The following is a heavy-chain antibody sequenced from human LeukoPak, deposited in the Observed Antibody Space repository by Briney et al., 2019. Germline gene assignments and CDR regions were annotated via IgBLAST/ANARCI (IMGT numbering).Heavy chain of an antibody. V-gene: IGHV3-30*18. J-gene: IGHJ3*02. CDR2: ISYDGSNK. CDR1: GFTFSSYG. CDR3: AKDLWGSYPTHRPDAFVI. Sequence: GGSLRLSCAASGFTFSSYGMHWVRQAPGKGLEWVAVISYDGSNKYYADSVKGRFTISRDNSKNTLYLQMNSLRAEDTAVYYCAKDLWGSYPTHRPDAFVIWGQGTMVTVSS. D-gene: IGHD3-16*01.